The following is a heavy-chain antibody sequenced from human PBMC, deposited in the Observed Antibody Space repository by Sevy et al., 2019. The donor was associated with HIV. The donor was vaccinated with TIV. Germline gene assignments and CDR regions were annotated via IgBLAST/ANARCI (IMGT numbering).Heavy chain of an antibody. Sequence: QLGGSLRLSCAASGFNFSSYWMHWVRQAPGKGLVWVSRISSDGSITNYADSVKGRFTFSRDNAKNTVYLQMNSLRVEDTALYYCARADSVSTRNAMDVWGQGTTVTVSS. CDR1: GFNFSSYW. CDR2: ISSDGSIT. V-gene: IGHV3-74*01. CDR3: ARADSVSTRNAMDV. J-gene: IGHJ6*02. D-gene: IGHD4-17*01.